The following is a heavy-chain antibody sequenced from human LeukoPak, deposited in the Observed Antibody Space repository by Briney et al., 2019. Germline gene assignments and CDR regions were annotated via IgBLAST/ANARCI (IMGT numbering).Heavy chain of an antibody. CDR2: MNPNSGNT. CDR1: GYTFTSYD. Sequence: ASVKVSCKASGYTFTSYDINWVRQATGQGLEWMGWMNPNSGNTGYAQKFQGRVTMTRNTSISTAYMELSSLRSEDTAVYYCARDYPPDCSSTSCYRNNWFDPWGQGTLVTVSS. J-gene: IGHJ5*02. V-gene: IGHV1-8*01. D-gene: IGHD2-2*02. CDR3: ARDYPPDCSSTSCYRNNWFDP.